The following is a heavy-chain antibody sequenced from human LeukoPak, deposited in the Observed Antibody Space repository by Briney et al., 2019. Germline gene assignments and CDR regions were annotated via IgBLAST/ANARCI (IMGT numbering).Heavy chain of an antibody. J-gene: IGHJ4*02. CDR1: GYTFTGYY. V-gene: IGHV1-18*04. Sequence: WASVKVSCKASGYTFTGYYMHWVRQAPGQGLEWMGWISAYNGNTNYAQKLQGRVTMTTDTSTSTAYMELRSLRSDDTAVYYCARTAAAGNGDFGYWGQGTLVTVSS. D-gene: IGHD6-13*01. CDR2: ISAYNGNT. CDR3: ARTAAAGNGDFGY.